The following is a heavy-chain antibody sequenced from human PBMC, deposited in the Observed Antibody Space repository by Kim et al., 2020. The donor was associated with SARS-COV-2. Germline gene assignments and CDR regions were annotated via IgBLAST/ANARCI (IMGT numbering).Heavy chain of an antibody. Sequence: GGSLRLSCAASGFTFSGYAMHWVRLAPGKGLEWVAVIWNDGSNKYYADSVKGRFTISRDNSKNTLYLQMSSLRAEDTAVYYCARTYYYGSGSYPHGMDVWGQETTVTVSS. CDR1: GFTFSGYA. CDR2: IWNDGSNK. D-gene: IGHD3-10*01. CDR3: ARTYYYGSGSYPHGMDV. J-gene: IGHJ6*02. V-gene: IGHV3-33*01.